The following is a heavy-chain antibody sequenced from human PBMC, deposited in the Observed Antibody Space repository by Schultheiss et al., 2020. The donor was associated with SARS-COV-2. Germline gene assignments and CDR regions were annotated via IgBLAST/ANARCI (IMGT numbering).Heavy chain of an antibody. CDR3: ARVPNIVGGATSFDY. V-gene: IGHV3-30*07. CDR1: GFTFSSYW. J-gene: IGHJ4*02. Sequence: GGSLRLSCAASGFTFSSYWMHWVRQAPGKGLEWVAVISYDGTIKYYADSVKGRFTISRDNAKNSLYLQMNSLRAEDTAVYYCARVPNIVGGATSFDYWGQGALVTVAS. CDR2: ISYDGTIK. D-gene: IGHD2-21*01.